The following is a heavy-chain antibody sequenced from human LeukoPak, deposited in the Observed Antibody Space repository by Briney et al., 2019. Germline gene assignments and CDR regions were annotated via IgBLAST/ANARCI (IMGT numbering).Heavy chain of an antibody. V-gene: IGHV4-61*01. CDR2: IYYSGST. CDR1: GGSISSGSYY. CDR3: ASSDSSGYPTAGFDY. D-gene: IGHD3-22*01. Sequence: SETLSLTSTVSGGSISSGSYYWSWIRQPPGKGLEWIGYIYYSGSTNHNPSLKSRVTISVDTSKNQFSLKLSSVTAADTAVYYCASSDSSGYPTAGFDYWGQGTLVTVSS. J-gene: IGHJ4*02.